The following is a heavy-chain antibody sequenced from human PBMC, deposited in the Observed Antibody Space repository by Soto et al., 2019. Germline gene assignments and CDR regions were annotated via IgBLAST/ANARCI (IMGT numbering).Heavy chain of an antibody. Sequence: QVQLVQSGAEVKKPGASVKVSCKASGYTFTSSGMSWVRQAPGQGLEWMGWISAHTGSSEYAQRFHGRVTMTTDRSTSNAYMKLRSLSSDDTAVYYCARAFFYQGSDSRGYSFKAFDFWGLGTLVTVSS. CDR2: ISAHTGSS. J-gene: IGHJ3*01. D-gene: IGHD3-22*01. CDR3: ARAFFYQGSDSRGYSFKAFDF. CDR1: GYTFTSSG. V-gene: IGHV1-18*01.